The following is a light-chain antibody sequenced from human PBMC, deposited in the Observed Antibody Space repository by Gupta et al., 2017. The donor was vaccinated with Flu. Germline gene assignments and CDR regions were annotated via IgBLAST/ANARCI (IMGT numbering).Light chain of an antibody. CDR3: QQSGTSPYA. CDR2: GAS. CDR1: QNISSTY. Sequence: GTLSLSPGERASLSCRASQNISSTYLAWYQQKLGQAPRLLIYGASNRAAGIPDRFSGSGSGTDFTLTITSLEPEDFAVFFCQQSGTSPYAFGQGTKLELK. V-gene: IGKV3-20*01. J-gene: IGKJ2*01.